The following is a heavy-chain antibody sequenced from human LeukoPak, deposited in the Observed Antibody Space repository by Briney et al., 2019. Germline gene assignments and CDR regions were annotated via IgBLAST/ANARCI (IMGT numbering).Heavy chain of an antibody. J-gene: IGHJ4*02. CDR1: GYSFTSYW. CDR3: ARHGLYYYDSSGYYY. V-gene: IGHV5-51*01. CDR2: IYPGDSDT. D-gene: IGHD3-22*01. Sequence: GESLKISCKGSGYSFTSYWIGWVRQMPGKGLEWMGIIYPGDSDTRYSPSFQGQVTISADKSISTAYLQWSSLKASDTAMYYCARHGLYYYDSSGYYYWGQGTLVTVSS.